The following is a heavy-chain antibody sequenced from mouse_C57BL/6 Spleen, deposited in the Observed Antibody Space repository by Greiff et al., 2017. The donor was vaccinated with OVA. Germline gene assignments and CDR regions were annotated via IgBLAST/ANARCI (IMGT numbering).Heavy chain of an antibody. J-gene: IGHJ4*01. Sequence: QVQLKQSGPGLVQPSQSLSITCTASGFSLTSYGVHWVRQSPGKGLEWLGVIWSGGSTDYNAAFISRLSISKDNSKSQVFFKMNSLQADDTAIYYCARKRYDYENYAMDYWGQGTSVTVSS. CDR2: IWSGGST. V-gene: IGHV2-2*01. D-gene: IGHD2-4*01. CDR1: GFSLTSYG. CDR3: ARKRYDYENYAMDY.